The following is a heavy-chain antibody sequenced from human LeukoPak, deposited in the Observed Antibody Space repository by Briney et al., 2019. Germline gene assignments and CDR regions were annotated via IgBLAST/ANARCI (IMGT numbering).Heavy chain of an antibody. CDR2: IWYDGSNK. J-gene: IGHJ5*02. CDR1: GFTFSSYG. CDR3: ARGEDDYTDWFDP. D-gene: IGHD5-24*01. V-gene: IGHV3-33*01. Sequence: GRSLRLSCAASGFTFSSYGMHWVRQAPGKGLEWVAGIWYDGSNKYYADSVKGRFTISRDNSKNTLYLQMTSLRAEDTAVYYCARGEDDYTDWFDPWGQGTLVTVSS.